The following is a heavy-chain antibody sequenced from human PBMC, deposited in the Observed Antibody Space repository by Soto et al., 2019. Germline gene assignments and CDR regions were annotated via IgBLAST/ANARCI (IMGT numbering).Heavy chain of an antibody. V-gene: IGHV1-69*13. D-gene: IGHD2-15*01. CDR1: GGTFSSYA. CDR3: ARDRYCSGGSCPKGVRWCDP. CDR2: IIPIFGTA. Sequence: SVKVSCKASGGTFSSYAISWVRQAPGQGLEWMGGIIPIFGTANYAQKFQGRVTITADESTSTAYMELSSLRSEDTAVYYCARDRYCSGGSCPKGVRWCDPWGQGTLVTVSS. J-gene: IGHJ5*02.